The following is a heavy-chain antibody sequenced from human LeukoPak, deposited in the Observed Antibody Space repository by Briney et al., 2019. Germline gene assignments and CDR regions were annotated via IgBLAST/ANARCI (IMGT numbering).Heavy chain of an antibody. CDR3: TRLTVPLRFDP. J-gene: IGHJ5*02. Sequence: SETLSLTCTVSAYSISSGFYWGWIRQPPGKGLECIGSIYHSGNTNYNPSLKSRVTISVDTSKNQFSLKLSSVTAADTAVYYCTRLTVPLRFDPWGQGTLVTVSS. CDR1: AYSISSGFY. V-gene: IGHV4-38-2*02. CDR2: IYHSGNT. D-gene: IGHD2-2*01.